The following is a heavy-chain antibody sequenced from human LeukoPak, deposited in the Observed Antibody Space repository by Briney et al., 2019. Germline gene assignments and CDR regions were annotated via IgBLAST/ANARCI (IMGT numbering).Heavy chain of an antibody. D-gene: IGHD4-17*01. V-gene: IGHV2-5*08. CDR2: VYWDDNK. Sequence: TLSLTCTVSGGSISSYYWSWIRQPPGRALEWLALVYWDDNKLYSPSLKSRLTITKDASKNQVVLTLTNMDPVDTATYYCAHYGDYRFLYYFDHWGQGAPVTVSS. CDR1: GGSISSYYW. CDR3: AHYGDYRFLYYFDH. J-gene: IGHJ4*02.